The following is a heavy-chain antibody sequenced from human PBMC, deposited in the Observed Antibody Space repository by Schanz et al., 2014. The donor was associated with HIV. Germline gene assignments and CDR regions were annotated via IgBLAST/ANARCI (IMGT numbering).Heavy chain of an antibody. J-gene: IGHJ4*02. CDR2: ISGGGGDT. CDR3: AKGQRGVVRGDIDY. CDR1: GFTFSDYY. D-gene: IGHD3-10*01. V-gene: IGHV3-23*04. Sequence: VQLVESGGGLVKAGGSLRLSCAASGFTFSDYYMNWIRQAPGKGLEWVSGISGGGGDTYYADSVKGRFTISRDNSKNTLYLQMNSLRAEDTAVYYCAKGQRGVVRGDIDYWGQGTLVTVSS.